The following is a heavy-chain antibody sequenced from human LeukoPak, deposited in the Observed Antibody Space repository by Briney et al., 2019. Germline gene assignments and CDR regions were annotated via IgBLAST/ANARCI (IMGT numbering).Heavy chain of an antibody. CDR3: ARGHCNGGSCAAMDV. D-gene: IGHD2-15*01. Sequence: SETLSLTCTISGGSVSDYYWSWIRQSPGKGLEWIGYIYYTGSTTYNPSLKSRVTISADTSKNQFSLKLSSVTAADTAVYYCARGHCNGGSCAAMDVWGKGTTVTVSS. CDR1: GGSVSDYY. J-gene: IGHJ6*03. V-gene: IGHV4-59*02. CDR2: IYYTGST.